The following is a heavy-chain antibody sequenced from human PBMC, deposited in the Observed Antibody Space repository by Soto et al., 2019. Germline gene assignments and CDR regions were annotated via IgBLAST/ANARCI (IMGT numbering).Heavy chain of an antibody. V-gene: IGHV3-30*04. CDR1: GFTFSSYA. Sequence: PGGSLRLSCAASGFTFSSYAMHWVRQAPGKGLEWVAVISYDGYLKYYVDAAKGRFTVARDNSKNTLFLEMNSLRVEDTAVYFCAKDFKVSGSHYGTLNYYYGMDVWGQGTTVTVSS. CDR2: ISYDGYLK. CDR3: AKDFKVSGSHYGTLNYYYGMDV. J-gene: IGHJ6*02. D-gene: IGHD3-10*01.